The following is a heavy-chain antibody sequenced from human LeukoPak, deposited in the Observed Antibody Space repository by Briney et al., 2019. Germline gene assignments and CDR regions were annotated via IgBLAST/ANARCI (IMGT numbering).Heavy chain of an antibody. CDR1: GYTFTGYY. V-gene: IGHV1-18*04. J-gene: IGHJ5*02. D-gene: IGHD3-3*01. CDR2: ISAYNGNT. CDR3: ARGLEWLTRRHTWFDP. Sequence: ASVKVSCKASGYTFTGYYMHWVRQAPGQGLEWMGWISAYNGNTNYAQKLQGRVTMTTDTSTSTAYMELRSLRSDDTAEYYCARGLEWLTRRHTWFDPWGQGTLVTVSS.